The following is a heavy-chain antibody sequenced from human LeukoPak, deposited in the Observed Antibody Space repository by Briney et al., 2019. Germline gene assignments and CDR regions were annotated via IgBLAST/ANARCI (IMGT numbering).Heavy chain of an antibody. V-gene: IGHV4-59*12. Sequence: SETLSLTCTVSGGSISSYYWSWIRQPPGKGLEWIGYIYYSGSTNYNPSLKSRVTISVDTSKNQFSLKLSSVTAADTAVYYCARDGGDNYYDSSGYYYPAAFDIWGQGTMVTVSS. CDR1: GGSISSYY. CDR2: IYYSGST. D-gene: IGHD3-22*01. J-gene: IGHJ3*02. CDR3: ARDGGDNYYDSSGYYYPAAFDI.